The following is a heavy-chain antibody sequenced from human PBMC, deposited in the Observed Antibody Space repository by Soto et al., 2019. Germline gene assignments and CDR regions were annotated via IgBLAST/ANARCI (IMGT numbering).Heavy chain of an antibody. CDR2: IIPIFGTA. D-gene: IGHD3-22*01. Sequence: GASVKVSCKASGGTFSSYAISWVRQAPGQGLEWMGGIIPIFGTANYAQKFQGRVTITADESTSTAYMELSSLRSEDTAVYYCARDPYYYDSSGYSPRKDNWFDPWGQGTLVTVSS. V-gene: IGHV1-69*13. CDR1: GGTFSSYA. CDR3: ARDPYYYDSSGYSPRKDNWFDP. J-gene: IGHJ5*02.